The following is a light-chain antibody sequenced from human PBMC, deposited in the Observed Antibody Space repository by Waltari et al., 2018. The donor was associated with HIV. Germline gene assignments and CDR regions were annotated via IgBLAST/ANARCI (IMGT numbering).Light chain of an antibody. V-gene: IGLV1-44*01. Sequence: QSALTQEASVSGTVGQKVTLSCTGHSNNIGNYELGWYQQISHCAPNTVVFGNSLPSGIPDRFSGSKSGTIASLTISGLQPEDEAVYYCSTWDFSLNSVVFGGGTKLTV. CDR3: STWDFSLNSVV. J-gene: IGLJ2*01. CDR2: GNS. CDR1: SNNIGNYE.